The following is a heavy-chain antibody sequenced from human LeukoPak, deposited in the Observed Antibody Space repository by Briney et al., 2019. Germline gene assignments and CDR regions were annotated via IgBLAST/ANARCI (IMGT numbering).Heavy chain of an antibody. CDR1: GVTFSSYG. D-gene: IGHD2-2*01. CDR2: ISYNGSNK. J-gene: IGHJ4*02. V-gene: IGHV3-30*18. CDR3: AKSMYASTSCYDY. Sequence: GGSLRLSCAASGVTFSSYGLHWIRQAPGKGLEWVAVISYNGSNKYYADSVKGRFTISRDNSKNTLYLQMTSLSAEDTAVYYCAKSMYASTSCYDYWGQGTLVTVSA.